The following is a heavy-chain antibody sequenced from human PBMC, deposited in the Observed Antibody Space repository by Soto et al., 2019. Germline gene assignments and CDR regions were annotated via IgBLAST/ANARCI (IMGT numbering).Heavy chain of an antibody. D-gene: IGHD1-1*01. CDR3: ARAIWNQNYHFDY. J-gene: IGHJ4*02. Sequence: EVQLVESGGGLIQPGGSLRLSCAASGFTVRSNYIAWVRPAPWKGLEWVSVIFGGGSTYYADSEKGRFTIYRDNAQNKLYVQMNNLRAEDTAVYYGARAIWNQNYHFDYGGQGTLVTVSS. CDR2: IFGGGST. CDR1: GFTVRSNY. V-gene: IGHV3-53*01.